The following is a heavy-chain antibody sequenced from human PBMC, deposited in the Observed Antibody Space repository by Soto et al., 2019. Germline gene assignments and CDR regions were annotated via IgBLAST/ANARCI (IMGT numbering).Heavy chain of an antibody. Sequence: SETLSLPCIVSGESISRSSYYWGWIRQPPGKGLEWIGSIYYSGRTYYNPSFKSRVTISIDTSKNQFSLKLSSVTATDTAVYYCARQRKTLLIQAYLDHWCQGALVIV. V-gene: IGHV4-39*01. D-gene: IGHD2-15*01. J-gene: IGHJ4*02. CDR2: IYYSGRT. CDR1: GESISRSSYY. CDR3: ARQRKTLLIQAYLDH.